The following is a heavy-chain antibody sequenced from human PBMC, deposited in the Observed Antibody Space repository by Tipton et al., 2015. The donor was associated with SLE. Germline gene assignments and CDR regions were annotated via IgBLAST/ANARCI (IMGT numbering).Heavy chain of an antibody. D-gene: IGHD5-24*01. CDR1: GGSISDSY. Sequence: TLSLTCTVSGGSISDSYWNWIRQPAGKGLEWIGHIHTSGSTNNNPSLKSRVRISLDTSKNQFSLELRSVTAADTAVYYCARALNNGWRLGDGLDPWGQGTLVTVSS. CDR2: IHTSGST. V-gene: IGHV4-4*08. J-gene: IGHJ5*02. CDR3: ARALNNGWRLGDGLDP.